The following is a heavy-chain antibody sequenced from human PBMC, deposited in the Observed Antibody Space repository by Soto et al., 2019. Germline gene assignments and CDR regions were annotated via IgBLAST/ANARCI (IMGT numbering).Heavy chain of an antibody. CDR2: ISTYNGNT. J-gene: IGHJ6*02. CDR1: GYSFNTYS. CDR3: SSAPGYGDSYGFWAYQYFGMDA. D-gene: IGHD3-16*01. Sequence: SVKGSCKAFGYSFNTYSISWVRRAPGEGLECMGWISTYNGNTKFAQKLQGRLTKTPDTSTTTAYMELTRLRADETAGYYCSSAPGYGDSYGFWAYQYFGMDAWGQGTTVTVSS. V-gene: IGHV1-18*01.